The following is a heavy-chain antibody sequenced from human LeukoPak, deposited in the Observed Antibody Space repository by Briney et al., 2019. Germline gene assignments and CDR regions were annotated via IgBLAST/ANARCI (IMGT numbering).Heavy chain of an antibody. D-gene: IGHD4-17*01. CDR1: GGSISSYY. CDR3: ARGGNYGDYDGYFDY. J-gene: IGHJ4*02. Sequence: PSETLSLTCTVSGGSISSYYWSWIRQPPGKGLEWIGYIYYSGSTNYDPSLRSRVTTSVDTSKNQFSLKLSSVTAADTAVYYCARGGNYGDYDGYFDYWGQGTLVTVSS. V-gene: IGHV4-59*08. CDR2: IYYSGST.